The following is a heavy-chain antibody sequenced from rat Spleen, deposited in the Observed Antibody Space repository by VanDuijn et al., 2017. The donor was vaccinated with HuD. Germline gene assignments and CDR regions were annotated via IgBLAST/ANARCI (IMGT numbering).Heavy chain of an antibody. CDR2: ISADGVNT. CDR3: AVAGYGY. V-gene: IGHV5-58*01. Sequence: EVQLVATGGGLVQPGRSLKLSCVASGFTFSNYWMYWVRQAPGKGLEWVSSISADGVNTYYPDSVKGRFTISRANSENTVYLQMNSLRAGDTATYYCAVAGYGYWGQGVMVTVSS. D-gene: IGHD4-3*01. J-gene: IGHJ2*01. CDR1: GFTFSNYW.